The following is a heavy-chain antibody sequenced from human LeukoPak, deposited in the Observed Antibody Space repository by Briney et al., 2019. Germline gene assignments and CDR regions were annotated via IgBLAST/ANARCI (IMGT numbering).Heavy chain of an antibody. D-gene: IGHD3-10*01. CDR2: INPNSGGT. J-gene: IGHJ4*02. CDR3: ARGFVLLWFGESPSEYYFDY. Sequence: ASVKVSCKASGYTFTGYYMHWVRQAPGQGLEWMGWINPNSGGTNYAQKFQGWVTMTRDTSISTAYMELSRLRSDDTAVYYCARGFVLLWFGESPSEYYFDYWGQGTLVTVSS. CDR1: GYTFTGYY. V-gene: IGHV1-2*04.